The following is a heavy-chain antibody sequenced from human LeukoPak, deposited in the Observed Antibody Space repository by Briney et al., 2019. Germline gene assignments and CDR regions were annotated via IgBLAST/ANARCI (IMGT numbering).Heavy chain of an antibody. D-gene: IGHD1-26*01. CDR2: ISGSGGST. CDR3: AKVGWELLTYFDY. V-gene: IGHV3-23*01. CDR1: GFTFSSYA. Sequence: GGALRLSCAASGFTFSSYAMSSVRQAPWKGLEWVSAISGSGGSTYYADSVKGRFTISRDNSQNTLYLQMNSLRAEDTAVYYCAKVGWELLTYFDYWGQGTLVTVSS. J-gene: IGHJ4*02.